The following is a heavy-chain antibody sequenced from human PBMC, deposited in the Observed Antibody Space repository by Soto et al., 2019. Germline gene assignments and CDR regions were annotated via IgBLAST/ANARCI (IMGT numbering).Heavy chain of an antibody. V-gene: IGHV4-59*11. J-gene: IGHJ4*02. CDR2: IYYNGNT. D-gene: IGHD7-27*01. CDR1: GGSISNHY. CDR3: TRANWYSEY. Sequence: QVQLEESGPGLVKPSETLSLTCSVSGGSISNHYWRWIRQPPGKGLEWIGYIYYNGNTNYNPSLYSRVTKSLDTSRIKISLKLTTVTAAYTAVYYCTRANWYSEYWGQGTLVTVSS.